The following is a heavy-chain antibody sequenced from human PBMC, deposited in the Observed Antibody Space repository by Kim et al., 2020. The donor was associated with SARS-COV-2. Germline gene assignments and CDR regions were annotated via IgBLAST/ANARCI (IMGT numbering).Heavy chain of an antibody. J-gene: IGHJ6*02. Sequence: SETLSLTCAVYGGSFSGYYWSWIRQPPGKGLEWIGEINHSGSTNYNPSLKSRVSISVDTSKKQFSLKLSSVTAADTAVYYCARGSEQWLMRGFYYNVMDVWGQGTTVTVSS. D-gene: IGHD6-19*01. CDR1: GGSFSGYY. CDR3: ARGSEQWLMRGFYYNVMDV. V-gene: IGHV4-34*01. CDR2: INHSGST.